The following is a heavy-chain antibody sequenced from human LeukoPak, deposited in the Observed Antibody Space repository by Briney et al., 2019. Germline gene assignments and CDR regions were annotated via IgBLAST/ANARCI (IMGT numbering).Heavy chain of an antibody. D-gene: IGHD4-17*01. CDR1: GGSFSGYY. CDR2: INHSGST. Sequence: SETLSLTCAVYGGSFSGYYWSWIRQPPGKGLEWIGEINHSGSTNYNPSLKSRVTISVDTSKNQFSLKLGSVTAADTAVYYCARGLGDGDYNFDYWGQGTLVTVSS. J-gene: IGHJ4*02. CDR3: ARGLGDGDYNFDY. V-gene: IGHV4-34*01.